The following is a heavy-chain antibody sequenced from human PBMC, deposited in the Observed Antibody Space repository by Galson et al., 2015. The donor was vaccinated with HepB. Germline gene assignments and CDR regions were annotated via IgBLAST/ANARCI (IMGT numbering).Heavy chain of an antibody. Sequence: CAISGDSVSSNSSLWNWTRQSPSRGLEWLGRTSYRSKWNNDSAVSVKSRISITSDTSKNHFSLQLNSVTSEDTAVYFCARVLRLRNGYKSPFDYWGQGTLVTVSS. D-gene: IGHD5-24*01. CDR3: ARVLRLRNGYKSPFDY. CDR1: GDSVSSNSSL. J-gene: IGHJ4*02. V-gene: IGHV6-1*01. CDR2: TSYRSKWNN.